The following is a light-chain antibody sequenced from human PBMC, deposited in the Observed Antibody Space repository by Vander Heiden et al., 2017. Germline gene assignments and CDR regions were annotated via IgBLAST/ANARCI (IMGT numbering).Light chain of an antibody. CDR1: QDITNY. V-gene: IGKV1-33*01. Sequence: DIHMPQSPSFLSASVGDRVTLTCQASQDITNYLHWYQQKPGKAPKPLIYDASNLETGVPSRFSGGGSGTDFTLTISSLQPEDIGTYFCQQYEKLPLTFGGGTKVE. J-gene: IGKJ4*01. CDR2: DAS. CDR3: QQYEKLPLT.